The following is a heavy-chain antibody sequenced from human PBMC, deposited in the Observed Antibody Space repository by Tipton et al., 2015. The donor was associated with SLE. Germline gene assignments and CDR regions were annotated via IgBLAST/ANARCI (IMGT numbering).Heavy chain of an antibody. J-gene: IGHJ5*02. Sequence: GSPRLSCAASAFSFSNYAMSWVRQAPGKGLEWVSAISGPGTTTRYAGSVKGRFTISRDNSKNTLYLQMHSLRAEDTAVYYCAKDEGRGFDPWGQGTLVTVSS. CDR1: AFSFSNYA. CDR3: AKDEGRGFDP. CDR2: ISGPGTTT. V-gene: IGHV3-23*01. D-gene: IGHD3-10*01.